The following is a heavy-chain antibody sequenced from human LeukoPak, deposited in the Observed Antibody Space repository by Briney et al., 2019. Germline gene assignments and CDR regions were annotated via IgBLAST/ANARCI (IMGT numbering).Heavy chain of an antibody. CDR2: IMPIVGTA. Sequence: SVKVSCKASGGTFSSYAISWVRQAPGQGLEWMGRIMPIVGTANYAQKFQGRVTITTDESTSTAYMEMSSLRSEDTAVYYCARTYCSSTSCRDYASDYWGQGTLVSVSS. V-gene: IGHV1-69*05. CDR3: ARTYCSSTSCRDYASDY. CDR1: GGTFSSYA. D-gene: IGHD2-2*01. J-gene: IGHJ4*02.